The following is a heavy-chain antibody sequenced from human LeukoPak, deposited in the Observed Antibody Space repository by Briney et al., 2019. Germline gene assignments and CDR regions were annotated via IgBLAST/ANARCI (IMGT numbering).Heavy chain of an antibody. Sequence: PGGSLRLSCAASGFTLSNYNMSWVRQAPGKGLEWVSYITGSGGSTLYADSVKGRFTVSRDNSKNTLYLQMNSLRAEDTAVYYCAKGLSVASSFFDYWGQGTLVTASS. CDR1: GFTLSNYN. CDR3: AKGLSVASSFFDY. J-gene: IGHJ4*02. CDR2: ITGSGGST. V-gene: IGHV3-23*01. D-gene: IGHD2-15*01.